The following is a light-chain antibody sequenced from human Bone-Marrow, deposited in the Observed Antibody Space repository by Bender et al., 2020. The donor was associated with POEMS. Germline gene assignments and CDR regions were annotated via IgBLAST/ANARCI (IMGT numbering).Light chain of an antibody. V-gene: IGLV1-50*01. Sequence: QSVLTQPPSVSGAPGQRVTISCTGSSSNTGSGYDINWYQHLPGTAPKLLIYGYNNRPSGVPDRFSGSKSGPSASLAISGLRSEDEGDYYCAAWDDRLSGWVFGGGTKLTVL. J-gene: IGLJ3*02. CDR3: AAWDDRLSGWV. CDR2: GYN. CDR1: SSNTGSGYD.